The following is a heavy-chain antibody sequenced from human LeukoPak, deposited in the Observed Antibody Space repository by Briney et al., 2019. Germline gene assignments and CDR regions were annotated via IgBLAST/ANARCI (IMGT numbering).Heavy chain of an antibody. Sequence: ASVKVSCKASGYTFTSYGISWVRQAPGQGLEWMGWISAYNGNTNYAQKLQGRVTMTTDTSTSTAYMELRSLRSDDTAVYYCARDKTAMTYYYYGMDVWGHGTTVTVSS. J-gene: IGHJ6*02. CDR3: ARDKTAMTYYYYGMDV. V-gene: IGHV1-18*01. D-gene: IGHD5-18*01. CDR2: ISAYNGNT. CDR1: GYTFTSYG.